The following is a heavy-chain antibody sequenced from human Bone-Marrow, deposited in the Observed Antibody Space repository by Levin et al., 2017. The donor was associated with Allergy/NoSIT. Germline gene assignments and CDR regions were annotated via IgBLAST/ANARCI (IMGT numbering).Heavy chain of an antibody. J-gene: IGHJ3*02. CDR1: GGMFSSYP. CDR3: ARDRIYSHAFDI. D-gene: IGHD1-14*01. CDR2: ITPVFGTI. V-gene: IGHV1-69*13. Sequence: ASVKVSCKGSGGMFSSYPISWVQQARGQGLEWMGGITPVFGTITYAQKFQGRVTLSADSSTDTAYMELSSLTSEDTAVYYCARDRIYSHAFDIWGQGTMVTVST.